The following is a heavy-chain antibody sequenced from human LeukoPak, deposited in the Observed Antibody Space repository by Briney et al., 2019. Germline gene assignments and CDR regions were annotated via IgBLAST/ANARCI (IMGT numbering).Heavy chain of an antibody. J-gene: IGHJ4*02. CDR2: IYSGGST. CDR3: ARGGAQLWFGELLLGYFDY. V-gene: IGHV3-66*01. D-gene: IGHD3-10*01. CDR1: GFTVSSNY. Sequence: GVSLGLSCAASGFTVSSNYMSWVRQAPGKGLEWVSVIYSGGSTYYADSVKGRFTISRDNSKNTLYLQMNSLRAEDTAVYYCARGGAQLWFGELLLGYFDYWGQGTLVTVSS.